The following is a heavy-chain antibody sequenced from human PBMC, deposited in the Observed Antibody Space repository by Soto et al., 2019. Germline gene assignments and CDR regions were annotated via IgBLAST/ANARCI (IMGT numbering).Heavy chain of an antibody. V-gene: IGHV1-69*06. Sequence: GASVKVSCKASGGTFSSYAISWVRQAPGQGLEWMGGIIPIFGTANYAQKFQGRVTITADKSTSTAYMELSSLRSEDTAVYYCARAIVVVPAASYYYGMDVWGQGTTVTVS. CDR2: IIPIFGTA. CDR1: GGTFSSYA. CDR3: ARAIVVVPAASYYYGMDV. J-gene: IGHJ6*02. D-gene: IGHD2-2*01.